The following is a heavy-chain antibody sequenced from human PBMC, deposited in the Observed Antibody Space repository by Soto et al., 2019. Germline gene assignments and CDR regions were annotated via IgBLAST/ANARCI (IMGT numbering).Heavy chain of an antibody. CDR3: ARIHGRIAAAGTDYYYAMDV. V-gene: IGHV5-10-1*01. J-gene: IGHJ6*02. D-gene: IGHD6-13*01. Sequence: WESLKISRQASGYCFTSYWLSWVRRMPFQGPESMGRIDPSDSYTNYSPSFQGHVTISADKSISTAYLQWSSLKASDTAMYYCARIHGRIAAAGTDYYYAMDVWGQGTTVTVSS. CDR1: GYCFTSYW. CDR2: IDPSDSYT.